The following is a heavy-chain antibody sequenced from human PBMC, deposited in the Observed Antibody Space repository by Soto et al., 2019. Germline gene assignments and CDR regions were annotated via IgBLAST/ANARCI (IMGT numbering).Heavy chain of an antibody. Sequence: QVQLVESGGGVVQPGRSLRLSCAASGFTFSSYGMHWVRQAPGKGLEWVAVIWYDGSNKYYADSVKGRFTISRDNSKNTLYLQMNSLRAEDTAVYYCARPLGDYYDSSGYLHYYYGMDVWGQGTTVTVSS. CDR2: IWYDGSNK. D-gene: IGHD3-22*01. CDR1: GFTFSSYG. J-gene: IGHJ6*02. V-gene: IGHV3-33*01. CDR3: ARPLGDYYDSSGYLHYYYGMDV.